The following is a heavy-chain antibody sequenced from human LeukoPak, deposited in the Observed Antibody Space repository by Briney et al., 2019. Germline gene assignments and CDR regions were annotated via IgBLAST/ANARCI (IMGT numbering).Heavy chain of an antibody. Sequence: GGSLRLSCTASGFTFGDYAMNWVRRAPGKGLEWLSYIRSSGSTIYYADSVKGRFTISRDNAKNSLYLQMNSLRAEDTALYYCVRMNYVSSGWGAPFDHWGQGTLVTVSS. D-gene: IGHD1-7*01. CDR3: VRMNYVSSGWGAPFDH. CDR2: IRSSGSTI. CDR1: GFTFGDYA. J-gene: IGHJ4*02. V-gene: IGHV3-48*03.